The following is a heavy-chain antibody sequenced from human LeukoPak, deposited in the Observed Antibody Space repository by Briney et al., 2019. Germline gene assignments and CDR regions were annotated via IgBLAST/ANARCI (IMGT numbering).Heavy chain of an antibody. V-gene: IGHV4-38-2*02. CDR2: IYHSGST. D-gene: IGHD2-8*01. CDR3: ARESYCTNGVCWNYYHYYMDV. CDR1: GYSISSGYY. J-gene: IGHJ6*03. Sequence: SETLSLTCTVSGYSISSGYYWGWIRQPPGKGLEWIGSIYHSGSTYYNPSLKSRVTISVDTSKNQFSLKLSSVTAADTAVYYCARESYCTNGVCWNYYHYYMDVWGKGTTVTVSS.